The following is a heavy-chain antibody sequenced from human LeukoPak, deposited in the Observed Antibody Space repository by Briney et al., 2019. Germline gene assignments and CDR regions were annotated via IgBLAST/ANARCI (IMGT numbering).Heavy chain of an antibody. J-gene: IGHJ4*02. CDR2: IYTSGST. Sequence: SETLSLTCAVSGGSISNYYWSWIRQPPGKGLEWIGYIYTSGSTNYNPSLKSRVTISVDTSKNQLSLKLSSVTAADTAVYHCARHKGGRYSESYLDYWGQATLVTVSS. V-gene: IGHV4-4*09. D-gene: IGHD1-26*01. CDR3: ARHKGGRYSESYLDY. CDR1: GGSISNYY.